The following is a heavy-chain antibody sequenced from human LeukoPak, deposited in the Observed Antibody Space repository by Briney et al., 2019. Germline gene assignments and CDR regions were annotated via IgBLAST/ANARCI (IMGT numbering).Heavy chain of an antibody. V-gene: IGHV3-23*01. CDR3: AKGSNYDYYYYGMDV. J-gene: IGHJ6*02. D-gene: IGHD4-4*01. Sequence: GGSLRLSCAASGFTFSSYAMSWVRQAPGKGLEWVSAISGSGGSTFYADSVKGRFTISRDNSKNTLYLQMNSLRAEDTAVYYCAKGSNYDYYYYGMDVWGQGTTVTVSS. CDR1: GFTFSSYA. CDR2: ISGSGGST.